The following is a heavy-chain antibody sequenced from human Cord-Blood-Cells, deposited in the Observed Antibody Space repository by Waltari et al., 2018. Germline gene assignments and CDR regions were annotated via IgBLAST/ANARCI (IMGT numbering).Heavy chain of an antibody. Sequence: EVQLVQSGAEVKKPGESLKISCKGSGYSFTSSWIGWVRQMPGKGLEWMGIIYPGDSDTRYSPSFQGQVTISADKSISTAYLQWSSLKASDTAMYYCARHHRYYDSSGYYFDYWGQGTLVTVSS. CDR1: GYSFTSSW. CDR3: ARHHRYYDSSGYYFDY. J-gene: IGHJ4*02. D-gene: IGHD3-22*01. CDR2: IYPGDSDT. V-gene: IGHV5-51*01.